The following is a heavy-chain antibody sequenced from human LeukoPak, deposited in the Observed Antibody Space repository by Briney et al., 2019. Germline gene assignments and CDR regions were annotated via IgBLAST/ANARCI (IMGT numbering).Heavy chain of an antibody. J-gene: IGHJ3*01. Sequence: SQTLSLTCVISGDSVASNSTACNWIRQSPSRGLEWLGRTYYRSKWYNDYAVSVKSRITINPDTSKNQFSLQLNSVTPEDTAVYYCARGGQGDGYSADEAFDFWGQGTMVTAS. CDR3: ARGGQGDGYSADEAFDF. CDR2: TYYRSKWYN. V-gene: IGHV6-1*01. CDR1: GDSVASNSTA. D-gene: IGHD5-24*01.